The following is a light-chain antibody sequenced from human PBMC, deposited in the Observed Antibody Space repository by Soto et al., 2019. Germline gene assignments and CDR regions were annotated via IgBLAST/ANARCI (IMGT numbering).Light chain of an antibody. V-gene: IGKV1-12*01. CDR3: QQANGVPVT. Sequence: DIQLTQSPSSVSASVGDRVTITCRESQGVSSWLAWYQQKPGKAPKLLIYAVSSLQSGVPARFSGSGSGTDFTLTISSLQPDDFATYCCQQANGVPVTFGGGTRVEIK. J-gene: IGKJ4*01. CDR2: AVS. CDR1: QGVSSW.